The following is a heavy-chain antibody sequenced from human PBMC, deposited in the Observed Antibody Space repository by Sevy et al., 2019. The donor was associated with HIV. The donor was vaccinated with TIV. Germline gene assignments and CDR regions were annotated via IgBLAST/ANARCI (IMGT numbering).Heavy chain of an antibody. CDR3: ARVLGSGSFYPHYCDY. J-gene: IGHJ4*02. V-gene: IGHV1-18*01. D-gene: IGHD3-10*01. CDR2: ITAYNGNR. Sequence: ASVKVSCKASGYTFTSYGISWVRQAPGQGLEWMGWITAYNGNRNYAQKVQGRITVTTDTSTSTAYMELRSLRSDDTAVYYCARVLGSGSFYPHYCDYWGRGTLVTVSS. CDR1: GYTFTSYG.